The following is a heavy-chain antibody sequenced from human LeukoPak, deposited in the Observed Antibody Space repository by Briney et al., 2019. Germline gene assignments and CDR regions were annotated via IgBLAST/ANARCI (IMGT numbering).Heavy chain of an antibody. V-gene: IGHV1-2*02. D-gene: IGHD3-22*01. CDR2: INPNSGGT. CDR1: GYTFTGYY. CDR3: ARCLTYYYDSSGLGHDY. Sequence: ASVKVSCKASGYTFTGYYMHWVRQAPGQGLEWMGWINPNSGGTNYAQKFQGRVTMTRDTSISTAYMELSRLRSDGTAVYYCARCLTYYYDSSGLGHDYWGQGTLVTVSS. J-gene: IGHJ4*02.